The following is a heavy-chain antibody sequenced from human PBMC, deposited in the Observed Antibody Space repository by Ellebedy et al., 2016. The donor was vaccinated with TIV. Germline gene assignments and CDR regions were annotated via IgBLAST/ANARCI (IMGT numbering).Heavy chain of an antibody. CDR3: AGGGGFLIKK. CDR1: GFSFSSYW. Sequence: GESLKISCAASGFSFSSYWMNWVRQAPGKGLEWVANIKQDGSAKYYVDSVKGRFAISRDNTKNALYLEMNTLRAEDSAVYYCAGGGGFLIKKWGHGTLVIVSS. J-gene: IGHJ4*01. CDR2: IKQDGSAK. D-gene: IGHD4-23*01. V-gene: IGHV3-7*01.